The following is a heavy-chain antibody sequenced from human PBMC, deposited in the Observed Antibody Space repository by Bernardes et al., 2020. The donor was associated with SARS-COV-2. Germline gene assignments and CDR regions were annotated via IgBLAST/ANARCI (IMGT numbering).Heavy chain of an antibody. CDR1: GFTFSDYW. CDR3: SKDLHNYGMDV. D-gene: IGHD4-4*01. CDR2: INKDGSGT. J-gene: IGHJ6*02. V-gene: IGHV3-74*01. Sequence: GGCLSPTSAATGFTFSDYWMNWVRPVPGKGLVWVSGINKDGSGTNYAESVRGRFTISRDNAKRTLYLQMNSLGAEDSAVYYCSKDLHNYGMDVWGQGTTVIVSS.